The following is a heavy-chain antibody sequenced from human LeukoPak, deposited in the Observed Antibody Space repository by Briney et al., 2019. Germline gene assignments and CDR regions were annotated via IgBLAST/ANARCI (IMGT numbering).Heavy chain of an antibody. J-gene: IGHJ4*02. CDR1: GFTLSTNA. CDR3: AKDVGKWESLHFFDY. Sequence: KSGGSLRLSCLTSGFTLSTNAMSWVRQAPGKGLEWISGISGSGASTYYADSVKGRFTISRDDSRNTLYLQMNSLRGDDTAVYYCAKDVGKWESLHFFDYWGQGTLVTVSS. D-gene: IGHD1-26*01. V-gene: IGHV3-23*01. CDR2: ISGSGAST.